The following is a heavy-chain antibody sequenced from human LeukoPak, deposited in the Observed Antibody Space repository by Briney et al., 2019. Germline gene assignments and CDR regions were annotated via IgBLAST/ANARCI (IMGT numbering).Heavy chain of an antibody. CDR1: GYTLTELS. CDR3: ATSGYYGSGSYLYWYFDL. Sequence: ASVKVSCKVSGYTLTELSMHWVRQAPGKGLEWMGGFDPEDGETIYAQKFQGGVTMTEDTSTDTAYMELSSLRSEDTAVYYCATSGYYGSGSYLYWYFDLWGRGTLVTVSS. D-gene: IGHD3-10*01. V-gene: IGHV1-24*01. J-gene: IGHJ2*01. CDR2: FDPEDGET.